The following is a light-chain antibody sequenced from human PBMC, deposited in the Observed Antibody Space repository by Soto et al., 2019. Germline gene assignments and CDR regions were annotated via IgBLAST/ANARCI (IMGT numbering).Light chain of an antibody. CDR3: QQYETFSGT. V-gene: IGKV1-5*03. J-gene: IGKJ1*01. CDR1: QSISSW. Sequence: DIQVTQSPSTLSASVGDRVTITCRASQSISSWLAWYQQKPGKAPKLLIYKASSLESGVPSRSSGSGSGTEFTLTIASLQPDDFATYYCQQYETFSGTFGPGTKVDIK. CDR2: KAS.